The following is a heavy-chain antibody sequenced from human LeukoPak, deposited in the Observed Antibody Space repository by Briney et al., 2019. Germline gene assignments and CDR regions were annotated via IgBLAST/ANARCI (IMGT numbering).Heavy chain of an antibody. CDR2: IRYDGSNK. Sequence: GGSLRLSCAASGFTFSSYGMHWVRQAPGKGLEWVAFIRYDGSNKYYADSVKGRFTISRDNSKNTLYLQMNSLRAEDTAVYYCAKVRFSEWLPDAFDIWGQGTMVTVSS. J-gene: IGHJ3*02. D-gene: IGHD3-3*01. CDR1: GFTFSSYG. V-gene: IGHV3-30*02. CDR3: AKVRFSEWLPDAFDI.